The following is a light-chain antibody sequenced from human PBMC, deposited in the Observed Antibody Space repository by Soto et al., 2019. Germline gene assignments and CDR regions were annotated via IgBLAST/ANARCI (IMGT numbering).Light chain of an antibody. Sequence: QSALTQPASVSGSPGQSLTISCTGTSSDIGGYDFVSWYRQQPGKAPKLLIYEVIHRPSGVSSRFSASKSGNTASLTISGLQAEDEGDYYCSSYTISSTTVFGTGTKLTVL. V-gene: IGLV2-14*01. CDR2: EVI. CDR3: SSYTISSTTV. CDR1: SSDIGGYDF. J-gene: IGLJ1*01.